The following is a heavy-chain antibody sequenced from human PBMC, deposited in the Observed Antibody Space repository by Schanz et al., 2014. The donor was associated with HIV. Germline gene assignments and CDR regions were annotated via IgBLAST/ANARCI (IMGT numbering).Heavy chain of an antibody. CDR3: ARDDCSGGSCYSNYYYGMDV. Sequence: EVQLVESGGGLVQPGGSLRLSCAASGFTFSRYWMTWVRQAPGKGLEWVANIKQDGGEKYYVDSVKGRFTISRDNANNSLYLQMHSLRAEDTAVYYCARDDCSGGSCYSNYYYGMDVWGQGTTVTVSS. D-gene: IGHD2-15*01. CDR2: IKQDGGEK. J-gene: IGHJ6*02. V-gene: IGHV3-7*01. CDR1: GFTFSRYW.